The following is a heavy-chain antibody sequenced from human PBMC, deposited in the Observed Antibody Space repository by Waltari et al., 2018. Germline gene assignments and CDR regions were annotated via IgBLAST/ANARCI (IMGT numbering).Heavy chain of an antibody. V-gene: IGHV3-48*03. J-gene: IGHJ4*02. Sequence: EVQLVESGGGLVQPGGSLRLSCAASGFTFSSYEMNWVRQAPGKGLEWFSYNSSSVSTIYYADSVKGRFTISRDNAKNSLYLQMNSLRAEDTAVYYCARVKTMNGLGGDWGQGTLVTVSS. CDR1: GFTFSSYE. D-gene: IGHD3-22*01. CDR2: NSSSVSTI. CDR3: ARVKTMNGLGGD.